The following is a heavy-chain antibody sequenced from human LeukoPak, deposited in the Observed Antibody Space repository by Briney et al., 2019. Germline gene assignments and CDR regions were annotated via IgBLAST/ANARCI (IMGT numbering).Heavy chain of an antibody. Sequence: ASLKVSCKASGYTFTSYDINWVRQATGQGLEWRGWMNPNSGNTGYAQKFQGRVTITRNTSISTAYMELSSLRSEDTAVYYCARGGSYYYDSSGYYYYWGQGTLVTVSS. D-gene: IGHD3-22*01. J-gene: IGHJ4*02. CDR2: MNPNSGNT. CDR1: GYTFTSYD. V-gene: IGHV1-8*03. CDR3: ARGGSYYYDSSGYYYY.